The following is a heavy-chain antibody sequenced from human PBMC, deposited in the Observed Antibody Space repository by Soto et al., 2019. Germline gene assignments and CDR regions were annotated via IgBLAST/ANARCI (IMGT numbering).Heavy chain of an antibody. CDR2: INAGNGNT. J-gene: IGHJ4*02. Sequence: ASVKVSCKASGYTFTSYAMHWVRQAPGQRLEWMGWINAGNGNTKYSQKFQGRVTITRDTSASTAYMELSSLRSEDTAVYYCARDERTTGTTKGHRSDYWGQGTLVTVSS. D-gene: IGHD1-1*01. CDR3: ARDERTTGTTKGHRSDY. CDR1: GYTFTSYA. V-gene: IGHV1-3*01.